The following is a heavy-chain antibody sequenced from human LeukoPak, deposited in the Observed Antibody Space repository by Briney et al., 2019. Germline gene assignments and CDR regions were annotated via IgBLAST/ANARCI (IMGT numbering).Heavy chain of an antibody. CDR2: ISGSGGST. CDR1: GFTFSSYA. D-gene: IGHD1-7*01. CDR3: AKVITGTVDY. Sequence: GGSLRLSCASYGFTFSSYAMSWVRQAPGKGLEWVSAISGSGGSTYYADSVKGRFTISRDNSKNTLYLQMNSLRAEDTAVYYCAKVITGTVDYWGQGTLVTVSS. V-gene: IGHV3-23*01. J-gene: IGHJ4*02.